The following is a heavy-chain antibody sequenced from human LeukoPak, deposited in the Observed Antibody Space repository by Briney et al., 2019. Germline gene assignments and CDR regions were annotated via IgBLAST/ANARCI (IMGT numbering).Heavy chain of an antibody. D-gene: IGHD5-18*01. CDR3: ARHVDTAMGIDY. CDR2: IYYSGST. CDR1: GGSISSYY. J-gene: IGHJ4*02. Sequence: TSETLSLTCTVSGGSISSYYWSWIRQPPGKGLEWIGYIYYSGSTNYNPSLKSRVTISVDTSKNQFSLKLSSVTAADTAVYYCARHVDTAMGIDYWGQGTLVTVSS. V-gene: IGHV4-59*01.